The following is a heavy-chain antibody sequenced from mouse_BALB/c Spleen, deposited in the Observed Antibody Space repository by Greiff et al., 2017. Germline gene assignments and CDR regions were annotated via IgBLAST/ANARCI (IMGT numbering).Heavy chain of an antibody. Sequence: VKLVESGPGLVAPSQSLSITCTVSGFSLTSYGVHWVRQPPGKGLEWLGVIWAGGSTNYNSALMSRLSISKDNSKSQVFLKMNSLQTDDTAMYYCARVLVTGLAYWGQGTLVTVSA. J-gene: IGHJ3*01. CDR2: IWAGGST. D-gene: IGHD4-1*01. CDR1: GFSLTSYG. V-gene: IGHV2-9*02. CDR3: ARVLVTGLAY.